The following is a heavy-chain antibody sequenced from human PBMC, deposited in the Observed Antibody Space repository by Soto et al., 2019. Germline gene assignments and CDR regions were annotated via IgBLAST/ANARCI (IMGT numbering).Heavy chain of an antibody. D-gene: IGHD5-18*01. CDR1: GFTFSSYA. Sequence: GGSLRLSCAASGFTFSSYAMSWVRQAPGKGLEWVSAISGSGGSTYYADSVKGRFTISRDNSKNTLYLQMNSLRAEDTAVYYCAKDHSVDTALEDDYWGQGTLVTVSS. V-gene: IGHV3-23*01. CDR3: AKDHSVDTALEDDY. J-gene: IGHJ4*02. CDR2: ISGSGGST.